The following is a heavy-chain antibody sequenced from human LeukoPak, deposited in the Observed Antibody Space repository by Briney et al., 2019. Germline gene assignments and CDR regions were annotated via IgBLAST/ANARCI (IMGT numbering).Heavy chain of an antibody. V-gene: IGHV3-53*01. CDR2: LYSDGNT. Sequence: GGSLRLSCAASGFTVITNDMTWVRQSPGKGLEWVSVLYSDGNTKYADSVQGRFTISRDNSKNTLYLEMNSLSPDDTAVYYCARGVEPLAANTLAYWGQGTMVTVSS. CDR3: ARGVEPLAANTLAY. D-gene: IGHD1-14*01. CDR1: GFTVITND. J-gene: IGHJ4*02.